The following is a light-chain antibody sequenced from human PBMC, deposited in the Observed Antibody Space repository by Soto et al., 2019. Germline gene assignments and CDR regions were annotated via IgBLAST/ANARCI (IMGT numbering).Light chain of an antibody. CDR1: QFTNGKY. V-gene: IGKV3-20*01. J-gene: IGKJ1*01. CDR3: QQYSDSPRT. Sequence: SWLPGGSATLSCRVSQFTNGKYVAWYQQRPGQAPRLLIFDASTRATGIPDRFSGSGSGTDFTLTISRLEPEDFAVYYCQQYSDSPRTFGQGTKVDI. CDR2: DAS.